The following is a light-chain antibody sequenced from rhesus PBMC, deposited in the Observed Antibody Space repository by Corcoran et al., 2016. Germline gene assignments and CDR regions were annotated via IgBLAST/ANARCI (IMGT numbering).Light chain of an antibody. CDR1: QGISSW. V-gene: IGKV1-21*01. CDR3: QQYNSAPYS. Sequence: DIQMTQSPSSLSASVGDRVTITCRASQGISSWLAWYQQKPGKAPKLLIYKASRLQSGVPSRFSGSVSGTDFTLTISSLQTEDFATYYCQQYNSAPYSFGQGTKVEIK. J-gene: IGKJ2*01. CDR2: KAS.